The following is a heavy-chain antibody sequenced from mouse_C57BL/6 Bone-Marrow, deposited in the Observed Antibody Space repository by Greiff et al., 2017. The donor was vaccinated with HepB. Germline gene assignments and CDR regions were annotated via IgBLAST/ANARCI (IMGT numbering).Heavy chain of an antibody. D-gene: IGHD2-1*01. J-gene: IGHJ3*01. CDR2: IYPGDGDT. Sequence: VQLQQSGPELVKPGASVKISCKASGYAFSSSWMNWVKQRPGKGLEWIGRIYPGDGDTNYNGKFKGKATLTADKSSSTAYMQLSSLTSEDSAVYYCAEAMVTTWFAYWGQGTLVTVSA. CDR1: GYAFSSSW. CDR3: AEAMVTTWFAY. V-gene: IGHV1-82*01.